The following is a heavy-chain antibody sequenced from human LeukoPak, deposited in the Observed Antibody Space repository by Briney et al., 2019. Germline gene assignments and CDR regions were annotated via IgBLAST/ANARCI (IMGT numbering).Heavy chain of an antibody. D-gene: IGHD4-17*01. Sequence: PGGSLRLSCAASGFTFSSYSMNWVRQAPGKGLEWISYISSSSATIHYADPVKGRFTISRDYATNSLYLQMSSLGDEDTAVYYCARDRYGDYVSDYWGQGTLVTVSS. J-gene: IGHJ4*02. CDR3: ARDRYGDYVSDY. CDR2: ISSSSATI. V-gene: IGHV3-48*02. CDR1: GFTFSSYS.